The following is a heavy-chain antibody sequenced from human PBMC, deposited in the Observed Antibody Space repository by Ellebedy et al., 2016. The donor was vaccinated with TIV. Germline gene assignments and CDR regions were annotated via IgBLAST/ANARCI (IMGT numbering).Heavy chain of an antibody. CDR3: ARERYSRVELDY. CDR1: GYTFTSYA. CDR2: INAGNGNT. Sequence: AASVRVSCKASGYTFTSYAMHWVRQAPGQRLEWMGWINAGNGNTKYSQKFQGRVTITRDTSASTAYTELSSLRSEDTAVYYCARERYSRVELDYWGQGTLVTVSS. V-gene: IGHV1-3*01. J-gene: IGHJ4*02. D-gene: IGHD6-13*01.